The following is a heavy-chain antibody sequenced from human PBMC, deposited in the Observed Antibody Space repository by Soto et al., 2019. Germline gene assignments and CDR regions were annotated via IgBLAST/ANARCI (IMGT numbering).Heavy chain of an antibody. V-gene: IGHV1-69*01. Sequence: QAQVGQSGAEVRKPGSSVKLSCKASEGTFNSYAIAWVRQAPGQGLEWMGGIIPYYNTLNYAQKFQNRVTITADDTTNTVYMELSSLRSDDTADYSCARGASRWYPYFVASWAQGTLVTVSS. CDR2: IIPYYNTL. J-gene: IGHJ4*02. CDR3: ARGASRWYPYFVAS. D-gene: IGHD6-13*01. CDR1: EGTFNSYA.